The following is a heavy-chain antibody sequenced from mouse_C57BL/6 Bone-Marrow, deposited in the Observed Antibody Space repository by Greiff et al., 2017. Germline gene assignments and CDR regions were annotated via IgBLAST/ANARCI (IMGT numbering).Heavy chain of an antibody. CDR2: ISYDGSN. CDR3: ARDQDEGGYDEPSY. D-gene: IGHD2-2*01. V-gene: IGHV3-6*01. J-gene: IGHJ3*01. CDR1: GYSITSGYY. Sequence: EVKLVESGPGLVKPSQSLSLTCSVTGYSITSGYYCNWIRQFPGNKLEWMGYISYDGSNNYNPSLKNRISITRDTSKNQFFLKLNSVTTEDTATYYCARDQDEGGYDEPSYWGQGTLVTVSA.